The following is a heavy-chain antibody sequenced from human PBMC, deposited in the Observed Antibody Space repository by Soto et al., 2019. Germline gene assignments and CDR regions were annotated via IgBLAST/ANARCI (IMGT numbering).Heavy chain of an antibody. CDR3: ARDHIVGATTKSGHDY. D-gene: IGHD1-26*01. CDR2: IWYDGSNK. CDR1: GFTFSSYF. V-gene: IGHV3-33*01. Sequence: GGSLSLSCAASGFTFSSYFMHWVRQAPGKGLEWVAVIWYDGSNKYYADSVKGRFTISRDNSKNTLYLQMNSLRAEDTAVYYCARDHIVGATTKSGHDYWGQGTLVTVSS. J-gene: IGHJ4*02.